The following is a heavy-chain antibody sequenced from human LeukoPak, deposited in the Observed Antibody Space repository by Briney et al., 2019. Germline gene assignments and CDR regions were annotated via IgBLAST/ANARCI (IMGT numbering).Heavy chain of an antibody. CDR2: IYSGGST. CDR1: GFIVSSNY. CDR3: ASSPGSTSFDY. J-gene: IGHJ4*02. Sequence: GGSLSLSCAASGFIVSSNYMSWVRQAPGKGLEGGSVIYSGGSTYYADSVKGRFTISRDNSKNTLYLQMNSLRAEDTAVYYCASSPGSTSFDYWGQGTLVTVSS. V-gene: IGHV3-66*02. D-gene: IGHD2-2*01.